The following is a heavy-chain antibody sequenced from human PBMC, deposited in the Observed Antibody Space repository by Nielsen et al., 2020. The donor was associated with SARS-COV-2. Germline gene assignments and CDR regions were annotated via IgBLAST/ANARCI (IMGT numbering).Heavy chain of an antibody. J-gene: IGHJ3*01. V-gene: IGHV3-7*01. CDR2: IKPDGSEK. CDR3: ARDWSRAFDV. CDR1: GFTFSDYA. Sequence: GESLKISCAASGFTFSDYAMTWVRQVPGKGLEWVADIKPDGSEKFYVDSVKGRFTISRDNAKNSMSLQMNSLRVEDTAVYYCARDWSRAFDVWGQGTMVTVSS.